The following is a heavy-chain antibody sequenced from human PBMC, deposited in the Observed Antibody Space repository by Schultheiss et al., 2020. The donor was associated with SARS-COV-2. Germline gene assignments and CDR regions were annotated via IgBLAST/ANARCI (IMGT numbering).Heavy chain of an antibody. J-gene: IGHJ4*02. Sequence: SETLSLTCTVSGGSISSSSYYWGWIRQPPGKGLEWIGSIYYSGSTYYNPSLKSRVTISVDTSKNQFSLKLSSVTAADTAVYYCARHRSSGWHVGYWGQGTLVTVS. D-gene: IGHD6-19*01. CDR3: ARHRSSGWHVGY. CDR1: GGSISSSSYY. V-gene: IGHV4-39*01. CDR2: IYYSGST.